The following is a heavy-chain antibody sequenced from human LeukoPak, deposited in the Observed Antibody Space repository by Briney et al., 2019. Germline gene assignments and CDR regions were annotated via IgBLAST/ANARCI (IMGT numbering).Heavy chain of an antibody. Sequence: PGGSLRLSCAAPGFTFSTYRMNWVRQAPGKGLEWVSYITTSDSTIYYAVSVRGRFTISRDNVKNLLYLEMNSLRAEDTAVYYCARVADSSGFYEAFDYWGQGTLVTVSS. D-gene: IGHD3-22*01. CDR1: GFTFSTYR. V-gene: IGHV3-48*01. J-gene: IGHJ4*02. CDR3: ARVADSSGFYEAFDY. CDR2: ITTSDSTI.